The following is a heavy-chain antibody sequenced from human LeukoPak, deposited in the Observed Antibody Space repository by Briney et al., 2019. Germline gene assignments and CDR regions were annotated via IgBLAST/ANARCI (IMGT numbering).Heavy chain of an antibody. CDR2: IHTGGST. CDR1: GFTVSSNY. J-gene: IGHJ4*02. D-gene: IGHD4-17*01. Sequence: GGSLRLSCAVSGFTVSSNYMSWVRQAPGKGLEWVSVIHTGGSTYYADSVKGRFTISRDNSKNTVYLQMNSLRAEDTAVYYCVGATGFGFWGQGTLVTVSS. V-gene: IGHV3-66*01. CDR3: VGATGFGF.